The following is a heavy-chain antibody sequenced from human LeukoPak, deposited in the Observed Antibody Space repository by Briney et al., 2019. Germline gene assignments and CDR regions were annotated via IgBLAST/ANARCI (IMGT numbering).Heavy chain of an antibody. CDR1: GVSVSDNY. CDR2: IYRGGGT. Sequence: SGGSLRLSCAASGVSVSDNYNSWVRQAPGKGLEWVSVIYRGGGTHYADSVKGRFTISRDNSKNTMYLQMDNLRAEDTAVYYCAWPSSSSGYSFEYWGQGILVTVSS. J-gene: IGHJ4*02. CDR3: AWPSSSSGYSFEY. D-gene: IGHD3-22*01. V-gene: IGHV3-53*01.